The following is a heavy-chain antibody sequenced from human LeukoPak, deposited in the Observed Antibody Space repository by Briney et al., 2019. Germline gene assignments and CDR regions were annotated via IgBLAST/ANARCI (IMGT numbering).Heavy chain of an antibody. CDR1: GYTFTGYY. J-gene: IGHJ4*02. V-gene: IGHV1-2*02. D-gene: IGHD3-9*01. CDR2: INPNSGGT. Sequence: ASVKVSCTASGYTFTGYYMHWVRQAPGQGLEWMGWINPNSGGTNYAQKFQGRVTMTRDTSISTAYMELSRLRSDDTAVYYCARDTTIYDILTGRLDYWGQGTLVTVSS. CDR3: ARDTTIYDILTGRLDY.